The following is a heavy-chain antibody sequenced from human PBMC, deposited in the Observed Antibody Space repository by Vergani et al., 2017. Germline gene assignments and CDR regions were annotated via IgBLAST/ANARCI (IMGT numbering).Heavy chain of an antibody. Sequence: QVQLVQSGAEVKKPGASVKVSCKASGYTFTSYGISWVRPAPGQGLEWMGWISAYNGNTNYAQKLQGRVTMTEDTSTDTAYMELSILRSEDTAVYYCATDGRGLWLGDMRAFDIWGQGTMVTVSS. CDR1: GYTFTSYG. CDR2: ISAYNGNT. D-gene: IGHD6-19*01. J-gene: IGHJ3*02. CDR3: ATDGRGLWLGDMRAFDI. V-gene: IGHV1-18*01.